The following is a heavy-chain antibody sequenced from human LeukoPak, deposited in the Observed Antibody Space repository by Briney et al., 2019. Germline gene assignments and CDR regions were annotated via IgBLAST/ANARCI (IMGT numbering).Heavy chain of an antibody. CDR1: GSPISSYH. D-gene: IGHD6-13*01. CDR3: ARDSDGAAQFDP. CDR2: IFASGST. J-gene: IGHJ5*02. Sequence: SETLSLTCTVSGSPISSYHWSWIRQPAGKGLEWIGHIFASGSTNYNPSLKSRATISVDKSKNQFSLKLSSVTAADTAVYYCARDSDGAAQFDPWGQGTLVTVSS. V-gene: IGHV4-4*07.